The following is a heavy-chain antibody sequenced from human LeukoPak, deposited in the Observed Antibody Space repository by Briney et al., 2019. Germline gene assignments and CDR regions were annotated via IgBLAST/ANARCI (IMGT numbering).Heavy chain of an antibody. J-gene: IGHJ4*02. CDR1: GFTFSSYS. V-gene: IGHV3-21*01. D-gene: IGHD3-3*01. CDR2: ISSSSSYI. Sequence: GGSLRLSCAASGFTFSSYSMNWDRQAPGKGLEWVSSISSSSSYIYYADSVKGRFTISRDNAKNSLYLQMNSLRAEDTAVYYCARDFTIFGVVIMGKNYFDYWGQGTLVTVSS. CDR3: ARDFTIFGVVIMGKNYFDY.